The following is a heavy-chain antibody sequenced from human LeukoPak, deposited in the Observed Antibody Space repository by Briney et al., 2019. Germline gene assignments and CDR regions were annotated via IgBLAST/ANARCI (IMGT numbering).Heavy chain of an antibody. Sequence: SETLSLTCTVSGYSISSGYYWGWIRQPPGKGLEWIGSIYHSGSTYYNPSLKSRVTISVDTSKNQFSLKLSSVTAADTAVYYCAREDVWGSYRWLDYWGQGTLVTVSS. J-gene: IGHJ4*02. CDR3: AREDVWGSYRWLDY. D-gene: IGHD3-16*02. CDR1: GYSISSGYY. V-gene: IGHV4-38-2*02. CDR2: IYHSGST.